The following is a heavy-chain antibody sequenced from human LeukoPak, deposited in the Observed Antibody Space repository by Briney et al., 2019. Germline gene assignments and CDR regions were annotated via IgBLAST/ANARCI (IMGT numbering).Heavy chain of an antibody. CDR3: VRGYCSGGTCYLDY. V-gene: IGHV3-30-3*01. Sequence: GGSLRLSCAASGFTFSSYAMHWVRQAPGRGLEWVAVISYDGSNKYYADSGKGRFTISRDNSKNTLYLQMNSLRAEDTAVYFCVRGYCSGGTCYLDYWGQGTLVTVS. J-gene: IGHJ4*02. CDR2: ISYDGSNK. D-gene: IGHD2-15*01. CDR1: GFTFSSYA.